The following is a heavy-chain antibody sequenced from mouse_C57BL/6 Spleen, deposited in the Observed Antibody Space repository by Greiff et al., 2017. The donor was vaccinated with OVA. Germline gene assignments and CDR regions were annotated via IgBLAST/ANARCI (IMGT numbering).Heavy chain of an antibody. CDR3: ARPERTVVATGFDY. J-gene: IGHJ2*01. D-gene: IGHD1-1*01. CDR1: GYTFTEYT. Sequence: QVQLQQSGAELVKPGASVKLSCKASGYTFTEYTIHWVKQRSGQGLEWIGWFYPGSGSIKYNEKFKDKATLTADKSSSTVYTELSRLTSAYAAVSVYARPERTVVATGFDYWGQGTTLTVSS. CDR2: FYPGSGSI. V-gene: IGHV1-62-2*01.